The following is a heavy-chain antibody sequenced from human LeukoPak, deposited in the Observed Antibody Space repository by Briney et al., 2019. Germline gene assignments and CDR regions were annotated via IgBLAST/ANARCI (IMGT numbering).Heavy chain of an antibody. J-gene: IGHJ1*01. D-gene: IGHD2-8*01. V-gene: IGHV4-34*01. Sequence: SETLSLTCAVYGGSFSGYYWSWIRQPPGKGLEWIGEINHSGSTNYNPYLKSRVTISVDTSKNQFSLKLSSVTAADTAVYYCAGYCTNGVCYSYFQHWGQGTLVTVSS. CDR3: AGYCTNGVCYSYFQH. CDR1: GGSFSGYY. CDR2: INHSGST.